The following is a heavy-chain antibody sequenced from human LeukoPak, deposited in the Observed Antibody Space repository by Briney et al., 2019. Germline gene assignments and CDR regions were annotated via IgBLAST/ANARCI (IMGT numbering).Heavy chain of an antibody. CDR1: GFTFSSYA. D-gene: IGHD3-22*01. CDR3: AKALPNYYDSSGPSYFDY. J-gene: IGHJ4*02. V-gene: IGHV3-23*01. Sequence: GGSLRLSCAASGFTFSSYAMSWVRQAPEKGLEWVSAISGSGGSTYYADSVKGRFTISRDNSKNTLYLQMNSLRAEDTAVYYCAKALPNYYDSSGPSYFDYWGQGTLVTVSS. CDR2: ISGSGGST.